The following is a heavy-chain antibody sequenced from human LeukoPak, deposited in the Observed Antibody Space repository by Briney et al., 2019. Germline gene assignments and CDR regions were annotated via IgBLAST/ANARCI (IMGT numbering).Heavy chain of an antibody. Sequence: ASLKVSCKASGYTFTGYYMHWVRQAPGQGLEWMGWINPNSGGTNYAQKFQGRVTMTRDTSISTAYMELSRLRSDDTAVYYCARGGTAAAGTGWFDPWGQGTLVTVSS. CDR1: GYTFTGYY. D-gene: IGHD6-13*01. CDR3: ARGGTAAAGTGWFDP. CDR2: INPNSGGT. V-gene: IGHV1-2*02. J-gene: IGHJ5*02.